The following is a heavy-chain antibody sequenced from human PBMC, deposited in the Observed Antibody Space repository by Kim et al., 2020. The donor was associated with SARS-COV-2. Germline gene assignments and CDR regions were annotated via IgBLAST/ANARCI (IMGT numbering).Heavy chain of an antibody. CDR1: GFTFDDYA. V-gene: IGHV3-9*01. J-gene: IGHJ6*02. CDR3: AGSSWYGYYYYGMDV. Sequence: GESLRLSCAASGFTFDDYAMHWVRQAPGKGLEWVSGISWNSGSIGYADSVKGRFTISRDNAKNSLYLQMNSLRAEDTALYYCAGSSWYGYYYYGMDVWGQGTTVTVSS. CDR2: ISWNSGSI. D-gene: IGHD6-13*01.